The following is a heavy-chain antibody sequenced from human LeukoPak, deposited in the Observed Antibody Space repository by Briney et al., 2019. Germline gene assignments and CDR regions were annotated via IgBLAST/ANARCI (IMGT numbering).Heavy chain of an antibody. V-gene: IGHV3-7*01. CDR2: IKQDGSEK. J-gene: IGHJ4*02. CDR1: GFTFSSYW. Sequence: GGSLRLYCAASGFTFSSYWMSWVRQAPGKGLEWVANIKQDGSEKYYVDSVKGRFTISRDNAKNSLYLQMNSLRAEDTAVYYCARDRMGRIFDYWGQGTLVTVSS. D-gene: IGHD1-26*01. CDR3: ARDRMGRIFDY.